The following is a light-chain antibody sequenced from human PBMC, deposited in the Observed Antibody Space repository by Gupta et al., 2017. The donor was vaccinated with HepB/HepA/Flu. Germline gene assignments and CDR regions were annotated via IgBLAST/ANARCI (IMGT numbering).Light chain of an antibody. CDR2: GAS. CDR3: QQYNNWPLT. Sequence: VMTQSPATLSVSPGERATLSCRASQSVSSNLAWYQQKPGQAPRLLIYGASTRATGIPARFSGSGSGTEFTLTISSLQSEDFAVYYCQQYNNWPLTFGGGTKVEIK. J-gene: IGKJ4*01. V-gene: IGKV3-15*01. CDR1: QSVSSN.